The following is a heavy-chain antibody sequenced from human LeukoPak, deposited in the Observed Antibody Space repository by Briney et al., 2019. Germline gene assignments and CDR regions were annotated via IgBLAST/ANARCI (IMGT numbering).Heavy chain of an antibody. D-gene: IGHD3-16*01. Sequence: SETLFLTCSVSGGSISSYYWSWIRQPPGKGLEWIGYIYYSGSTNYNPSLKSRVTISVDTSKNQFSLKLSSVTAADTAVYYCARDRPRSAGGFDYWGQGTLVTVSS. V-gene: IGHV4-59*01. CDR1: GGSISSYY. J-gene: IGHJ4*02. CDR2: IYYSGST. CDR3: ARDRPRSAGGFDY.